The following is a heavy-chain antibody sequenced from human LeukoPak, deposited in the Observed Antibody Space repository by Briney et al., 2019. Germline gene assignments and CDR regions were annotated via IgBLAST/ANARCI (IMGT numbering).Heavy chain of an antibody. Sequence: SGTLSLTCAVSGGSISSSNWWSWVRPPPGKGLEWIGEIYHSGSTNYNPSLKSRVTISVDKSKNQFSLKLSSVTAADTAVYYCARDHFDWLLNRAFDIWGQGTMVTVSS. CDR1: GGSISSSNW. CDR3: ARDHFDWLLNRAFDI. D-gene: IGHD3-9*01. V-gene: IGHV4-4*02. CDR2: IYHSGST. J-gene: IGHJ3*02.